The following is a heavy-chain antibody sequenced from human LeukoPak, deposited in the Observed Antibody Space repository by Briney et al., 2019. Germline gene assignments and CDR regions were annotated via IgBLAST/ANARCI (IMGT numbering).Heavy chain of an antibody. Sequence: GGSLRLSCAASGFILSDYNMNWVRQAPGKGLEWVSFISISGTYITYADSVKGRFTISRDNAKNSLYLQMNSLRAEDTAVCSCARDLSATARAYDYWGQGTLVTVSS. V-gene: IGHV3-21*01. CDR1: GFILSDYN. CDR3: ARDLSATARAYDY. J-gene: IGHJ4*02. D-gene: IGHD1-26*01. CDR2: ISISGTYI.